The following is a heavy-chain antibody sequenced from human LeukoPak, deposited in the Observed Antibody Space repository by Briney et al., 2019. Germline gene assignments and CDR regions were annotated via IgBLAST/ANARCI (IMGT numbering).Heavy chain of an antibody. D-gene: IGHD3-22*01. V-gene: IGHV5-51*01. CDR3: ARHNGGGYYYVYGAAFDI. Sequence: GESLKISCKGSGYSFTSYWIGCVRQMPGKGLEWMGIIYPGDSDTRYSPSFQGQVTISADKSISTAYLQWSSLKASDTAMYYCARHNGGGYYYVYGAAFDIWGQGTMVTVSS. J-gene: IGHJ3*02. CDR1: GYSFTSYW. CDR2: IYPGDSDT.